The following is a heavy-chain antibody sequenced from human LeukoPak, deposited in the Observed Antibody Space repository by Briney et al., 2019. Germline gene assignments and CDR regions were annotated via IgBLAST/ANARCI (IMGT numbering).Heavy chain of an antibody. V-gene: IGHV4-39*07. Sequence: SETLSLTCTVSGGSIGSSSYYWGWIRQPPGKGLEWIGSIYYSGTTYYNPSLKSRVTISVDTSMNQFYLKLSSVTAADTAVYYCARDPVNPDYYDTSGYQNWGQGTLVTVSS. CDR3: ARDPVNPDYYDTSGYQN. CDR1: GGSIGSSSYY. D-gene: IGHD3-22*01. J-gene: IGHJ4*02. CDR2: IYYSGTT.